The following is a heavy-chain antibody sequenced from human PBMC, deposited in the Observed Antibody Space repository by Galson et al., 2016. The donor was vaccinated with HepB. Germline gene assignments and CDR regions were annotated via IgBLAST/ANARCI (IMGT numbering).Heavy chain of an antibody. D-gene: IGHD6-6*01. CDR3: ARGLEYSSSPTGQFDY. CDR2: ISNDGSNN. V-gene: IGHV3-30*03. CDR1: GFIFSSYG. Sequence: SLRLPCAASGFIFSSYGTQRVRQAPGKGLEWVALISNDGSNNYYADSVKGRFPISRDNSKNTLYLQMNSLRAEDTAVYYCARGLEYSSSPTGQFDYWGQGTLVTVSS. J-gene: IGHJ4*02.